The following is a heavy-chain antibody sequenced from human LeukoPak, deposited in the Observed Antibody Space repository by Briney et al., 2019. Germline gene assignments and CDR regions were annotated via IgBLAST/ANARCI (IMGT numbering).Heavy chain of an antibody. V-gene: IGHV3-21*01. D-gene: IGHD2-2*01. CDR3: ARDLLYCSSTSCFDNWFDP. J-gene: IGHJ5*02. Sequence: GGSLRLSCAASGFTFSGYSMNWVRQAPGKGLEWVSSISSSSSYIYYADSVKGRFTISRDNAKNSLYLQMNSLRAEDTAVYYCARDLLYCSSTSCFDNWFDPWGQGTLVTVSS. CDR2: ISSSSSYI. CDR1: GFTFSGYS.